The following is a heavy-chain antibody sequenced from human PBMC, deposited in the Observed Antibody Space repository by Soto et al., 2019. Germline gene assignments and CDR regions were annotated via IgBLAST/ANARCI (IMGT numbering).Heavy chain of an antibody. V-gene: IGHV3-15*01. CDR1: GFIFREVW. J-gene: IGHJ4*02. CDR2: IKDKAEGETI. Sequence: EMYLEEAGGGLVRPGGSLKLSCRTSGFIFREVWMAWVRQAPGRGLEWVARIKDKAEGETIDYAAPVRGRFTISRDDSINTVYLQMDNLKVDDTAVYYCATPSGWDLVYWGQGPLVSVAS. D-gene: IGHD6-19*01. CDR3: ATPSGWDLVY.